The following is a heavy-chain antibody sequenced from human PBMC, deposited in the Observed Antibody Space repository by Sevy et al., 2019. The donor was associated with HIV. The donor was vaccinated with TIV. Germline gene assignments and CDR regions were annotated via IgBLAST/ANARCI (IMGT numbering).Heavy chain of an antibody. CDR3: ASDVSDNAFDI. CDR2: IIPIFGTA. D-gene: IGHD3-16*02. V-gene: IGHV1-69*13. J-gene: IGHJ3*02. CDR1: GGTFSSYA. Sequence: ASVKVSCKASGGTFSSYAISWVRQAPGQGLEWMGGIIPIFGTANHAQKFQGRVTITADESTSTAYMELSSLRSEDTAVYYCASDVSDNAFDIWGQGTMVTVSS.